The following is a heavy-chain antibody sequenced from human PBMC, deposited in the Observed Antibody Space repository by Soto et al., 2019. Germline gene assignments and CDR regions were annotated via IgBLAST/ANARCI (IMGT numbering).Heavy chain of an antibody. V-gene: IGHV4-59*01. D-gene: IGHD2-2*01. CDR3: ARGLLRGLQSSNWFDP. Sequence: SETLSVTCTVSVGCISIYYWSWIRQPQGKGLEYIGFIYYSGTTNYSPSLKSRVTISLDTSKNQFSLKLSSLTAADTAVYYCARGLLRGLQSSNWFDPWGQGTLVTVSS. J-gene: IGHJ5*02. CDR1: VGCISIYY. CDR2: IYYSGTT.